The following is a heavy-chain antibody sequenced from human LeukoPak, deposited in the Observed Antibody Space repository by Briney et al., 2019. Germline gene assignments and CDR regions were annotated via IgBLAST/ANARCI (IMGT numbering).Heavy chain of an antibody. J-gene: IGHJ4*02. D-gene: IGHD2-15*01. V-gene: IGHV3-11*04. Sequence: IPGGSLRLSCAASGFRFSDYYMTWIRQAPGKGLEWVSYISNTGSTMYYADSVKGRFTISRDNAKNSLYLQMNSLRAEDTAVYYGARVYRSGGSIDYWGQGTLVTVSS. CDR1: GFRFSDYY. CDR3: ARVYRSGGSIDY. CDR2: ISNTGSTM.